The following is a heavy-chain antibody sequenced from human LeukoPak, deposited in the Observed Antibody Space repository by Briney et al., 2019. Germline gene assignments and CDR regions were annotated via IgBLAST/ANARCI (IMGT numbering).Heavy chain of an antibody. D-gene: IGHD3-10*01. CDR3: ARDESYAVY. Sequence: ASVKVSCKASGYTFTSYSMHWVRQAPGQRLEWMGWINTGNGDTKYSQNFQGRVTITRDTSVSTAYMDLSSLRSEDTAMYYCARDESYAVYWGQGTLVTVSS. CDR2: INTGNGDT. CDR1: GYTFTSYS. V-gene: IGHV1-3*04. J-gene: IGHJ4*02.